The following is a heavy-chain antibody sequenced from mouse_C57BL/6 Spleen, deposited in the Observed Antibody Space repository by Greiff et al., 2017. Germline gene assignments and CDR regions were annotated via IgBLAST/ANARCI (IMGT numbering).Heavy chain of an antibody. CDR3: TRGAIYYYGSSSFAY. CDR2: ISSGADYF. J-gene: IGHJ3*01. D-gene: IGHD1-1*01. V-gene: IGHV5-9-1*02. Sequence: EVQLVESGEGLVKPGGSLKLSCAASGFTFSSYAMSWVRQTPEKRLEWVAYISSGADYFSSAYTVTGRFTIARGNARNTLYLQMSSLKSEDTAMYYGTRGAIYYYGSSSFAYWGQGTLVTVSA. CDR1: GFTFSSYA.